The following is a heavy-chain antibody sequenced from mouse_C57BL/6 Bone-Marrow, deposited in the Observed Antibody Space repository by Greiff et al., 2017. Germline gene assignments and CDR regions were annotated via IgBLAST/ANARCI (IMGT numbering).Heavy chain of an antibody. J-gene: IGHJ4*01. D-gene: IGHD2-3*01. CDR2: ISDGGSYT. CDR1: GFTFSSYA. CDR3: ARDDDYFYYDAMDY. Sequence: EVKLVESGGGLVKPGGSLKLSCAASGFTFSSYAMSWVRQTPEKRLEWVATISDGGSYTYYPDNVKGRFTISRDNAKNNLYLQMSHLKSEDTAMYYCARDDDYFYYDAMDYWGQGTSVTVSS. V-gene: IGHV5-4*01.